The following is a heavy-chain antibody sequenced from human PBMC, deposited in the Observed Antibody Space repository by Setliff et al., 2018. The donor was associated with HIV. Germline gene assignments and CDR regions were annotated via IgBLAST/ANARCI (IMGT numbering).Heavy chain of an antibody. J-gene: IGHJ4*01. D-gene: IGHD2-2*01. CDR1: GDTFNSHA. Sequence: GASVKVSCKASGDTFNSHAISWVRQAPGHGLEWMGVINPGSRSADYAQKFQGRVTLTRDTSTGTVYMQLSSLRSDDTAVYYCARVYCSTTSCNDEYFYDYWGQGTLVTVSS. CDR3: ARVYCSTTSCNDEYFYDY. V-gene: IGHV1-46*02. CDR2: INPGSRSA.